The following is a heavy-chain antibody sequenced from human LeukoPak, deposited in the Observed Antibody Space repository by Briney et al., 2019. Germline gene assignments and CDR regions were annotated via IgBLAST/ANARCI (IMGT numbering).Heavy chain of an antibody. CDR3: ARGYYDSSGYYSLRFDP. D-gene: IGHD3-22*01. J-gene: IGHJ5*02. CDR2: IYYSGST. V-gene: IGHV4-31*03. Sequence: SQTLSLTCTVSGGSISSGGYYWSWIRQHPGKGLEWIGYIYYSGSTYYSPSLKSRVTISVDTSKNQFSLKLSSVTAADTAVYYCARGYYDSSGYYSLRFDPWGQGTLVTVSS. CDR1: GGSISSGGYY.